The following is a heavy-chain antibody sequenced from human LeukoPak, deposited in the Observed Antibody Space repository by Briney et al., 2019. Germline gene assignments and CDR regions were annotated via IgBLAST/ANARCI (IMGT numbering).Heavy chain of an antibody. CDR1: GFTFSSYS. CDR2: ISSSSNDI. D-gene: IGHD6-13*01. J-gene: IGHJ4*02. Sequence: TGGSLRLSCAASGFTFSSYSLNWVRQAPGKGLEWVSSISSSSNDIYYADSVKGRFTISRDTAKNSLYLQMNSLRAEDTAVYYCASGSHWIPSIAAAGNFAYWGQGTLVTVSS. CDR3: ASGSHWIPSIAAAGNFAY. V-gene: IGHV3-21*01.